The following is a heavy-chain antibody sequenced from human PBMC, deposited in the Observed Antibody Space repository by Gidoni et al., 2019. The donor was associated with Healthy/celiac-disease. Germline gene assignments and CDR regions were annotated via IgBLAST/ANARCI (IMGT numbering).Heavy chain of an antibody. Sequence: EVQLVESGGGLVQPGGSLRPSCAASGFTFRSYWMSWVRQAPGKGLEWVANIKQDGSEKYYVDSVKGRFTISRDNAKNSLYLQMNSLRAEDTAVYYCARAGGVYCSSTSCRISPDFDYWGQGTLVTVSS. J-gene: IGHJ4*02. CDR3: ARAGGVYCSSTSCRISPDFDY. D-gene: IGHD2-2*01. CDR1: GFTFRSYW. CDR2: IKQDGSEK. V-gene: IGHV3-7*01.